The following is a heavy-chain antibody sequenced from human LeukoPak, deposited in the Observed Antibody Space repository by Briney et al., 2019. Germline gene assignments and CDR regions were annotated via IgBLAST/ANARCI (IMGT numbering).Heavy chain of an antibody. CDR1: GYTFTSYY. CDR3: ARVRDYYANSDYSDY. V-gene: IGHV1-18*04. Sequence: GASVKVSCKASGYTFTSYYMHWVRQAPGQGLEWMGWISGYNGKTKYVQKFQGRITMTIDTSTTTAYMELRSLTSDDTAVYYCARVRDYYANSDYSDYWGQGTLVTVSS. D-gene: IGHD3-22*01. J-gene: IGHJ4*02. CDR2: ISGYNGKT.